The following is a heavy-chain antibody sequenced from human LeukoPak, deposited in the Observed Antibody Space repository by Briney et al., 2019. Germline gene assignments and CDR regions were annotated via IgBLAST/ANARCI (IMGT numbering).Heavy chain of an antibody. Sequence: SGPTLVKPTQTLTLTCTFSGFSLSTSGVGVGWIRQPPGKALEWLALIYWNDDKRYSPSLKSRLTITKDTSKNQVVLTMTNMDPVDTATYYCAHRRADDFWTEDHYFDYWGQGTLVTVSS. V-gene: IGHV2-5*01. CDR1: GFSLSTSGVG. CDR3: AHRRADDFWTEDHYFDY. CDR2: IYWNDDK. J-gene: IGHJ4*02. D-gene: IGHD3-3*01.